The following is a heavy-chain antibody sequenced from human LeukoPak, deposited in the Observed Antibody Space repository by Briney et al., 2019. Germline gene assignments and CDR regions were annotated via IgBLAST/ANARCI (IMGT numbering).Heavy chain of an antibody. V-gene: IGHV1-69*13. D-gene: IGHD6-6*01. CDR1: GGTFSSYA. CDR2: IIPIFGTA. CDR3: ARALAARPLWYFDL. Sequence: ASVKVSRKASGGTFSSYAISWVRQAPGQGLEWMGGIIPIFGTANYAQKFHGRVTITADESTSTAYMELSSLRSEDTAVYYCARALAARPLWYFDLWGRGTLVTVSS. J-gene: IGHJ2*01.